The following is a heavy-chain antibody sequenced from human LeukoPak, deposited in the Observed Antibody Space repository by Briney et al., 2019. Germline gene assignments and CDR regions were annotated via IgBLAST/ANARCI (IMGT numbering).Heavy chain of an antibody. J-gene: IGHJ4*02. CDR3: AREGPYYFDY. CDR1: GFTFSSYT. CDR2: IWYDGSKK. V-gene: IGHV3-33*08. Sequence: GGSLRLSCAASGFTFSSYTIHWVRQAPGKGLEWVAVIWYDGSKKYYADSVKGRFTISRDNSKNTLYLQMNSLRAEDTAVYYCAREGPYYFDYWGQGTLVTVSS.